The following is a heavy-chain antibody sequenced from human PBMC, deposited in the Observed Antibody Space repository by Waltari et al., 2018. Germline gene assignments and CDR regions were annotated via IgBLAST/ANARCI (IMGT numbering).Heavy chain of an antibody. J-gene: IGHJ5*02. V-gene: IGHV4-38-2*02. CDR2: ISHSGMT. CDR1: SYSIRSGYF. D-gene: IGHD3-10*01. CDR3: VRDLGGSGNSWFDA. Sequence: QVQLQESGPGLARPSETLSLTCDVSSYSIRSGYFWGWIRQPPGKGLQGIGSISHSGMTYYNPSLKSRITLSGDTSKNQFALKVTSVTAADTATYYCVRDLGGSGNSWFDAWGQGSLVIVSS.